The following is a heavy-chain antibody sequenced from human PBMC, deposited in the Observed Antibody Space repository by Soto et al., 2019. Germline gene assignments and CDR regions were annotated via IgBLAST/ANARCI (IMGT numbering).Heavy chain of an antibody. CDR2: ISWNSGSI. D-gene: IGHD1-26*01. CDR1: GFTFDDYA. J-gene: IGHJ4*02. CDR3: ASPGSGGFDY. Sequence: EVQLVESGGGLVQPGRSLRHSCAASGFTFDDYAMHWVRQAPGKGLEWVSGISWNSGSIGYADSVKGRFTISRDNAKNSLYLQMNSLRAEDTALYYCASPGSGGFDYWGQGTLVTVSS. V-gene: IGHV3-9*01.